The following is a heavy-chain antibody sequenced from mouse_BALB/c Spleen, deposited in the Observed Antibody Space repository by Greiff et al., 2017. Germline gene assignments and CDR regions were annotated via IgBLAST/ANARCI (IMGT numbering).Heavy chain of an antibody. J-gene: IGHJ4*01. D-gene: IGHD2-1*01. CDR2: INPSTGYT. Sequence: QVQLKQSGAELAKPGASVKMSCKASGYTFTSYWMHWVKQRPGQGLEWIGYINPSTGYTEYNQKFKDKATLTADKSSSTAYMQLSSLTSEDSAVYYCARSRFPYGNYEAMDYWGQGTSVTVSS. CDR1: GYTFTSYW. CDR3: ARSRFPYGNYEAMDY. V-gene: IGHV1-7*01.